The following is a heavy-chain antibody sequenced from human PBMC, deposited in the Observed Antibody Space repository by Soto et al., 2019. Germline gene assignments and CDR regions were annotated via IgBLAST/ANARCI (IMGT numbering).Heavy chain of an antibody. CDR3: ARVYYDYVWGSYRYYAFDI. Sequence: QVQLVQSGAEVKKPGSSVKVSCKASGGTFSSYAISWVRQAPGQGLEWMGGIIPIFGTANYAQKFQGRVTITADESTSTAYMELSSLRSEDTAVYYCARVYYDYVWGSYRYYAFDIWGQGTMVTVSS. CDR2: IIPIFGTA. D-gene: IGHD3-16*02. J-gene: IGHJ3*02. CDR1: GGTFSSYA. V-gene: IGHV1-69*01.